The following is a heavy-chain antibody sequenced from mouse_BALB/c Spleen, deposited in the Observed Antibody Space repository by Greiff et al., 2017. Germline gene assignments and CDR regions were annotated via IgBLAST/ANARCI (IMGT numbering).Heavy chain of an antibody. CDR2: FHPYNDDT. Sequence: VQLQQSGAELVKPGASVKMSCKAFGYTFTTYPIEWMKQNHGKSLEWIGNFHPYNDDTKYNEKFKGKATLTVDKSSSTAYMELRSLTSEDTAVYYCARSYYYGSSYYYFDYWGQGTTLTVSS. V-gene: IGHV1-47*01. CDR1: GYTFTTYP. D-gene: IGHD1-1*01. CDR3: ARSYYYGSSYYYFDY. J-gene: IGHJ2*01.